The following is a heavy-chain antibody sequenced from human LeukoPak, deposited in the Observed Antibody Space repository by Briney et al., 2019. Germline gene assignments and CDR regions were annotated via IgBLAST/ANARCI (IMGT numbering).Heavy chain of an antibody. D-gene: IGHD3-22*01. V-gene: IGHV4-38-2*02. Sequence: PSETLSLTCTVSGYSISSGYYWGWIRQPPGKGLEWIGSIYHSGSTYYNPSLKSRVTISVDTSKNQFSLKLSSVTAADTAVYYCARDVQVVVITTTYYYYYYMDVWGKGTTVTISS. J-gene: IGHJ6*03. CDR3: ARDVQVVVITTTYYYYYYMDV. CDR1: GYSISSGYY. CDR2: IYHSGST.